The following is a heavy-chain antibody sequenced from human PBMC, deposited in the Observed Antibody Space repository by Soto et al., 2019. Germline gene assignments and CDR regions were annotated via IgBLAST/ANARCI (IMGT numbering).Heavy chain of an antibody. CDR1: GFSLTTDGVG. Sequence: QITLKESGPPLVKPTQTLTLTCTFSGFSLTTDGVGVDWIRQPPGKALEWLGLIYWNDEKRYRPSLQSRLTITKDTSRNQVVLTMTNMDPVDTATYYCAHRTTVTSGINWGQGTLVTVSS. D-gene: IGHD4-4*01. J-gene: IGHJ4*02. V-gene: IGHV2-5*01. CDR2: IYWNDEK. CDR3: AHRTTVTSGIN.